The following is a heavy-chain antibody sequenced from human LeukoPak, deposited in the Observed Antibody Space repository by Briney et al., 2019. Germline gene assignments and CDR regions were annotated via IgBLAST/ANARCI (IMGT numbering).Heavy chain of an antibody. CDR3: ARDGFLSDY. V-gene: IGHV3-73*01. J-gene: IGHJ4*02. CDR2: IRSKADT. CDR1: GFTFSGSA. Sequence: GGSLELSCAASGFTFSGSAIHWVRQASGRGLEWVGRIRSKADTAYAASVKGRFTISRDDSRNTAYLQMNSLQTEDTAVYYCARDGFLSDYWGQGTLVTVSS. D-gene: IGHD5-24*01.